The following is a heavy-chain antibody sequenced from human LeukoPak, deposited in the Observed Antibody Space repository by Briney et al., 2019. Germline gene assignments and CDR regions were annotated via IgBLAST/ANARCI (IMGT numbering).Heavy chain of an antibody. Sequence: GGSLRLSCAASGFTFSDYYMSWLCQAPGQGLEWVSYISSSGSSIYYADSVKGRFTISRDNTKNSLNLQMNGLRAEDTAVYYCARGPFSSWSYFDKNWFDPWGQGTLVTVSS. CDR2: ISSSGSSI. D-gene: IGHD6-13*01. CDR1: GFTFSDYY. CDR3: ARGPFSSWSYFDKNWFDP. J-gene: IGHJ5*02. V-gene: IGHV3-11*01.